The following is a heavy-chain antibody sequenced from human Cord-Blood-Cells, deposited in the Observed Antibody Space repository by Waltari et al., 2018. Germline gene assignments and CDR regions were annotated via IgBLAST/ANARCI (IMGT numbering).Heavy chain of an antibody. J-gene: IGHJ4*02. D-gene: IGHD1-26*01. V-gene: IGHV3-7*01. CDR2: IKQDGSEK. CDR3: ASTTLWDFDY. CDR1: VFTFSSSW. Sequence: EVQLVESGGGLVQPGGSLRLSCAASVFTFSSSWMSWVRQAPGKGLEWVANIKQDGSEKYYVDSVKGRFTISRDNAKNSLYLQMNSLRAEDTAVYYCASTTLWDFDYWGQGTLVTVSS.